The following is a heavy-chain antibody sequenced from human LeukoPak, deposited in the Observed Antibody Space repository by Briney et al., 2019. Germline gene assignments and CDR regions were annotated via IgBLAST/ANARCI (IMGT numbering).Heavy chain of an antibody. CDR1: GFTFSSYA. CDR2: ISYDGSNK. D-gene: IGHD3-10*01. Sequence: PGGSLRLSCAASGFTFSSYAMHWVRQAPGKGLEWVAVISYDGSNKYYADSVKGRFTISRDNSKNTLYLQMNSLRAEDTAVYYCARDHGRMVRGYFDYWGQGTLVTVSS. CDR3: ARDHGRMVRGYFDY. J-gene: IGHJ4*02. V-gene: IGHV3-30-3*01.